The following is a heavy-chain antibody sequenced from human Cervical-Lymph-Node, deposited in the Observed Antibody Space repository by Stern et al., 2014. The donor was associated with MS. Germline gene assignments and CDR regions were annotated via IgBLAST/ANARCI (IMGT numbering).Heavy chain of an antibody. D-gene: IGHD5-18*01. CDR2: TSNRAKSYTT. Sequence: EVQLEESGGGLVQPGGSLRLSCAASGFTFSDHYMDWVRQAPGQGLEWDGRTSNRAKSYTTEYAASVKGRFTISKDDSKNSLYLQLDSLKTEDTAVYYCIRVRSTAWSFDLWGRGTLVTVSS. J-gene: IGHJ2*01. CDR1: GFTFSDHY. V-gene: IGHV3-72*01. CDR3: IRVRSTAWSFDL.